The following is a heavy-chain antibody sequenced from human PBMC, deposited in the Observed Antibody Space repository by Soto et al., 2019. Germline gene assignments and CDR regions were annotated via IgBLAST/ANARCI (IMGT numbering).Heavy chain of an antibody. Sequence: QVQLQESGPGLVKPSETLSLTCTVSGDSISSYNLAWIRQPPGKGLEWIGYFRSGGGTSYNPSLKSLVAISAHTSTRQFSLRLSSVTAADTAVYYCVRQGIGVLHGLVDVWGQGTTVTVSS. CDR2: FRSGGGT. J-gene: IGHJ6*02. D-gene: IGHD3-10*01. CDR1: GDSISSYN. CDR3: VRQGIGVLHGLVDV. V-gene: IGHV4-4*09.